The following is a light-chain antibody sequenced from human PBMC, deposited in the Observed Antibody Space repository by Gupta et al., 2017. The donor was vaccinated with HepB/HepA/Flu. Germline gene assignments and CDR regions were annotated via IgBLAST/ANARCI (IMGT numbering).Light chain of an antibody. Sequence: SVLTPPPSVAGAPGLRVPFSCTGRRPNIGAGYDVHWYQQLPGTAPKLLIYGNSNRPAGVPDRFSGSKSGTSASLAITGLQAEDEADYYCQAYDSSLSGVVFGGGTKLTVL. CDR3: QAYDSSLSGVV. CDR2: GNS. J-gene: IGLJ2*01. CDR1: RPNIGAGYD. V-gene: IGLV1-40*01.